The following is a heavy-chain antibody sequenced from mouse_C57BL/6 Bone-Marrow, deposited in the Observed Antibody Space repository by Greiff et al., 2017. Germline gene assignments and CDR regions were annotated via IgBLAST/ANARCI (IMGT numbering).Heavy chain of an antibody. CDR2: IYPGSGRT. D-gene: IGHD2-5*01. J-gene: IGHJ1*03. CDR3: ARPYYSNYWYFDV. CDR1: GYTFTSYW. Sequence: VQLQQSGAELVKPGASVKMSCKASGYTFTSYWITWVKQRPGQGLEWIGDIYPGSGRTNYNEKFKSKATLTVDTSSSTAYMQLSSLTSEDSAVYYCARPYYSNYWYFDVWGTGTTVTVSS. V-gene: IGHV1-55*01.